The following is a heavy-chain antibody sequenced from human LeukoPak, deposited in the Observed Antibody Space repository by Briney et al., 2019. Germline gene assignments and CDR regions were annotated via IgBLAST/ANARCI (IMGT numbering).Heavy chain of an antibody. Sequence: GGSLRLSCAASGFTFSSFWMAWVRQAPGKGLEWVAVISYDGSNKYYADSVKGRFTISRDNSKNTLYLQMNSLRAEDTAVYYCARDLGVFHYYYYGMDVWGQGTTVTVSS. CDR3: ARDLGVFHYYYYGMDV. J-gene: IGHJ6*02. D-gene: IGHD3-16*01. V-gene: IGHV3-30*03. CDR2: ISYDGSNK. CDR1: GFTFSSFW.